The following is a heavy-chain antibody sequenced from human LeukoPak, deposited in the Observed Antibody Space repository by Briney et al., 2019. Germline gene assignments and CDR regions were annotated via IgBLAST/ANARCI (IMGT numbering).Heavy chain of an antibody. CDR2: IYYSGST. CDR1: GGSISSSSYY. J-gene: IGHJ4*02. CDR3: ATVPAAMKRGAFR. V-gene: IGHV4-39*07. Sequence: PSETLSLTCTVSGGSISSSSYYWGWIRQPPGKGLEWIGSIYYSGSTYYNPSLKSRVTISVDTSKNQFSLKLSSVTAADTAVYYCATVPAAMKRGAFRWGQGTLVTVSS. D-gene: IGHD2-2*01.